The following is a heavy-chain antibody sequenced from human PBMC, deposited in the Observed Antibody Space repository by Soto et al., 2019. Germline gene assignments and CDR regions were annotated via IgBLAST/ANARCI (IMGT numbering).Heavy chain of an antibody. Sequence: ASVKVSCKASGYTFTIYAIHWVRQAPVQSLEWMGWINADNAHTKYSQKFQGSVTITRDTSASTAYMELNSLRSEDTAVYYCARRGTTVFPQDWFDTCGAGTPVTVSS. CDR3: ARRGTTVFPQDWFDT. V-gene: IGHV1-3*01. CDR1: GYTFTIYA. D-gene: IGHD4-17*01. CDR2: INADNAHT. J-gene: IGHJ5*02.